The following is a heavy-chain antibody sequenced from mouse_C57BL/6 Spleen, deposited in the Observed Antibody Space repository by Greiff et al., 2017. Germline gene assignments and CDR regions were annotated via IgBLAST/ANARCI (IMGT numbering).Heavy chain of an antibody. V-gene: IGHV3-6*01. D-gene: IGHD1-2*01. J-gene: IGHJ2*01. Sequence: EVQLQQSGPGLVKPSQSLSLTCSVTGYSITSGYYWNWIRQFPGNKLEWMGYISYDGSNNYNPSLKNRISITRDTSKNQFFLKLNSVTTEDTATYYCARVGALHYYEDWGQGTTLTVSS. CDR3: ARVGALHYYED. CDR1: GYSITSGYY. CDR2: ISYDGSN.